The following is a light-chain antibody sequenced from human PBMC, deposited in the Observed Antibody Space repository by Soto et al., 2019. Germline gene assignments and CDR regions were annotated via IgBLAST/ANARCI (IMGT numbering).Light chain of an antibody. CDR2: DAS. Sequence: EIVLTQSPATLSLSPGERATLSCRASQSVSSYLAWYQQKPGQAPRLLIYDASNRATGIPARFSGSGSGTDFTLTISSLEPEEFAVYYCQQSSKWPLTFDGGTKVAIK. CDR1: QSVSSY. J-gene: IGKJ4*01. CDR3: QQSSKWPLT. V-gene: IGKV3-11*01.